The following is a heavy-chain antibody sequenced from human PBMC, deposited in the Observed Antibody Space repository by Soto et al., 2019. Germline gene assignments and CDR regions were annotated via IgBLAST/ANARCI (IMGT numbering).Heavy chain of an antibody. CDR1: GGSISSGDYY. CDR2: IYHSGST. J-gene: IGHJ5*02. V-gene: IGHV4-30-4*01. Sequence: PSETLSLTCAVSGGSISSGDYYWSWIRQPPGKGLEWIGYIYHSGSTYYNPSLKSRVTISVDTSKNQFSLKLSSVTAADTAVYYCASANRVVVTNWFDPWGQGTLVNVSS. D-gene: IGHD2-21*02. CDR3: ASANRVVVTNWFDP.